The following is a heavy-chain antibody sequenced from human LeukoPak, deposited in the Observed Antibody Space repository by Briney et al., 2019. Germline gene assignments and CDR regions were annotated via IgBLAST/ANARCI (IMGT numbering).Heavy chain of an antibody. Sequence: GGSLRLSCAASGFTFSSYAMSWVRQAPGKGLEWVSAISGSCGSTYYADSVKGRFTISRDSSKNTLYLQMNSLRAEDTAVYYCAKEGDVWGSYSQHYWGKGTLVTVSS. V-gene: IGHV3-23*01. D-gene: IGHD3-16*01. CDR3: AKEGDVWGSYSQHY. CDR1: GFTFSSYA. CDR2: ISGSCGST. J-gene: IGHJ4*02.